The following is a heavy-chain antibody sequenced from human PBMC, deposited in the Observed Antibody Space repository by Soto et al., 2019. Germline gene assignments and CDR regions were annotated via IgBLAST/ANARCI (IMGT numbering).Heavy chain of an antibody. CDR3: ARDHGPPYCSSTSCYGTPWNDDY. Sequence: ASVKVSCKASGYTFTSYAMHWVRQAPGQRLEWMGWINAGNGNTKYSQKFQGRVTITRDTSASTAYMELSSLRSEDTAVYYCARDHGPPYCSSTSCYGTPWNDDYWGQGTLVTVSS. V-gene: IGHV1-3*01. D-gene: IGHD2-2*01. J-gene: IGHJ4*02. CDR1: GYTFTSYA. CDR2: INAGNGNT.